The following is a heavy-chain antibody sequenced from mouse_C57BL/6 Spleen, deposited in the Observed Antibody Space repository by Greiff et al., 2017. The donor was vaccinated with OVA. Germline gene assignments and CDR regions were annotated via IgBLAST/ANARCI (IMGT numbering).Heavy chain of an antibody. D-gene: IGHD5-1*01. CDR2: ISGGGGNT. CDR3: ARQSNYAMDY. Sequence: EVQRVESGGGSVKPGGSLKLSCAASGFTFSSYTMSWVRQTPEKRLEWVATISGGGGNTYYPDSVKGRFTISRDNAKNTLYLQMSSLRSEDTALYYCARQSNYAMDYWGQGTSVTVSS. CDR1: GFTFSSYT. J-gene: IGHJ4*01. V-gene: IGHV5-9*01.